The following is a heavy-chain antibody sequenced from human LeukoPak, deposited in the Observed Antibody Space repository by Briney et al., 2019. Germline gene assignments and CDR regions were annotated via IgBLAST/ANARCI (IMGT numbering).Heavy chain of an antibody. J-gene: IGHJ5*02. Sequence: GGSLRLSCAASGFTMSHYGVSWVRQAPGKGLEWVSYISSSGSTIYYADSVKGRFTISRDNAKNSLYLQMNSLRAEDTAVYYCARDKDDYGSGNHWFDPWGQGTLVTVSS. D-gene: IGHD3-10*01. V-gene: IGHV3-11*01. CDR1: GFTMSHYG. CDR3: ARDKDDYGSGNHWFDP. CDR2: ISSSGSTI.